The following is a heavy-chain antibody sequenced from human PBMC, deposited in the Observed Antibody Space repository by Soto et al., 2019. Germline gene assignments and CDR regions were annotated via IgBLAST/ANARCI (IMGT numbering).Heavy chain of an antibody. D-gene: IGHD5-12*01. CDR3: ARDRKMATISISYYYYGMDV. Sequence: GASVKVSCKTSRCTFTNYAMHWVRPAPGQRLEGMGWINAGNGDTKYSQKFHGRVTITRDTSASTAYMELSSLRSEDTAVYYCARDRKMATISISYYYYGMDVWGQGTTVTVSS. CDR2: INAGNGDT. CDR1: RCTFTNYA. V-gene: IGHV1-3*01. J-gene: IGHJ6*02.